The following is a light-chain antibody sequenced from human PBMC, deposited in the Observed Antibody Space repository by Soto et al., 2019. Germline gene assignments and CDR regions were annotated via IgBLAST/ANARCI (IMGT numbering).Light chain of an antibody. CDR1: QGISSW. CDR2: DAS. V-gene: IGKV1-5*01. J-gene: IGKJ1*01. Sequence: DIQMTQSPSTLSASVVDIVTITCRASQGISSWLAWYQQKPGKAPKLLIYDASSLESGVPSRFSGSGSGTEFTLTISSLQPDDFATYYCQQYNSYAWKFGQGTKVDIK. CDR3: QQYNSYAWK.